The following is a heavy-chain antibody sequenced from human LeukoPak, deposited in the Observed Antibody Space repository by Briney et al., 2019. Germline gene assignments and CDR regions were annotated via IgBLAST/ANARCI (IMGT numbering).Heavy chain of an antibody. Sequence: SETLSLTCTVSGGSIRGSTSYWGWIRQPPGKGLEWIGNIYYSGITYYNPSLKSRVTIYVDTSKNQFSLKLTSVTAADTALYYCARQGTSIVGATIDYWGQGTLVTVSS. V-gene: IGHV4-39*01. CDR3: ARQGTSIVGATIDY. J-gene: IGHJ4*02. CDR2: IYYSGIT. CDR1: GGSIRGSTSY. D-gene: IGHD1-26*01.